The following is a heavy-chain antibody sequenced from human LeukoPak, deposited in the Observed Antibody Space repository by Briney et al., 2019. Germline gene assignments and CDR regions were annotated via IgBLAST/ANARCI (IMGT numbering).Heavy chain of an antibody. CDR2: INHSGST. D-gene: IGHD3-10*01. J-gene: IGHJ4*02. V-gene: IGHV4-34*01. Sequence: SETLSLTCAVYGGSFSGYYWSWIRQPPGKGLEWIGEINHSGSTNYNPSLKSRVTISVDTSKNQFSLKLSSVTAADTAVYYCARDGYYGSGSYYFDSWGQGTLVTVSS. CDR1: GGSFSGYY. CDR3: ARDGYYGSGSYYFDS.